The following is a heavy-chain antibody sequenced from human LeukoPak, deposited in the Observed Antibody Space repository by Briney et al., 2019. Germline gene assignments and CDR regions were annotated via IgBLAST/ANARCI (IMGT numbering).Heavy chain of an antibody. V-gene: IGHV3-30*18. J-gene: IGHJ4*02. CDR1: GFTFSNYG. CDR3: AKRGDGGHKSLEY. D-gene: IGHD3-16*01. CDR2: ITYDGSSE. Sequence: PGTSLRLPCAASGFTFSNYGMHWVRQAPGKGLEWVATITYDGSSEYYADSVKDRFTVSRDNSKNTLYLQMSSLKTEDTAVYYCAKRGDGGHKSLEYWGQGTLVIVSS.